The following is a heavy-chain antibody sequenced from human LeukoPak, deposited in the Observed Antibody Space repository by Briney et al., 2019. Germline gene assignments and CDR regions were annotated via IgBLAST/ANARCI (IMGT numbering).Heavy chain of an antibody. CDR3: ATATSGSYNWFDP. J-gene: IGHJ5*02. D-gene: IGHD1-26*01. Sequence: SVKVSCTASGGTFSSYAISWVRQAPGQGLEWMGGIIPIFGTANYAQKFQGRVTITADESTSTAYMELSSLRSEDTAVYYCATATSGSYNWFDPWGQGTLVTVSS. V-gene: IGHV1-69*13. CDR2: IIPIFGTA. CDR1: GGTFSSYA.